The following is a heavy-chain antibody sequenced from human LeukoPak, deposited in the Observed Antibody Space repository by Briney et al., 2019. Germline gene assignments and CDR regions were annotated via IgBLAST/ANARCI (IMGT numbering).Heavy chain of an antibody. D-gene: IGHD6-19*01. V-gene: IGHV4-38-2*02. CDR3: ARGYSSGEAY. Sequence: PSETLSLTCTVSACSISSGYYWGWIRQPPGKGLEWIASIYHSGSTYYNPSLESRVTISLDMPKNQFSLKLSSVTAADTAVYYCARGYSSGEAYWGQGTLVTVSS. J-gene: IGHJ4*02. CDR1: ACSISSGYY. CDR2: IYHSGST.